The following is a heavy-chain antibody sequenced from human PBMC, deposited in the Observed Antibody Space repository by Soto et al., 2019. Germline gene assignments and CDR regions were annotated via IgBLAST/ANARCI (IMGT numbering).Heavy chain of an antibody. V-gene: IGHV4-39*01. Sequence: SETLSLTCTVSGGSISSSSYYWGWIRQPPGKGLEWIGSIYYSGSTYYNPSLKSRVTISVDTSKNQFSLKLSSVTAADTAVYYCARLRSVLMVYAIGYSGYDPVPSYFDYWGQGTLVTVSS. CDR2: IYYSGST. CDR1: GGSISSSSYY. D-gene: IGHD2-8*01. CDR3: ARLRSVLMVYAIGYSGYDPVPSYFDY. J-gene: IGHJ4*02.